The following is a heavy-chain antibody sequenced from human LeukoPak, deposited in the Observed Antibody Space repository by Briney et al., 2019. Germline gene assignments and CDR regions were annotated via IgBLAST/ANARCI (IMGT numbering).Heavy chain of an antibody. Sequence: PSETLSLTCTVSGGSISSSSYYWGWIRQPPGKGLEWIGSIYHSGSTYYNPSLKSRVTISVDTSKNQFSLKLSSVTAADTAVYYCARHPAQWLVSFGFDYWGQGTLVTVSS. V-gene: IGHV4-39*01. CDR2: IYHSGST. D-gene: IGHD6-19*01. CDR1: GGSISSSSYY. J-gene: IGHJ4*02. CDR3: ARHPAQWLVSFGFDY.